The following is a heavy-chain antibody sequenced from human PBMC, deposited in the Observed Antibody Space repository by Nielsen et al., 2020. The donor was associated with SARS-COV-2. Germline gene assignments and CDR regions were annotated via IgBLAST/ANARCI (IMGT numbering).Heavy chain of an antibody. Sequence: GESLKISCAASGFTFSRTSKNWVRQAPGKGLEWVSMISGSGYSTYYADSVKGRFTISRDNSKNTVYLEMNRLRAEDTAVYFCAKEKGYCSGGRCRSPFDSWGQGALVTVSS. CDR3: AKEKGYCSGGRCRSPFDS. V-gene: IGHV3-23*01. CDR2: ISGSGYST. D-gene: IGHD2-15*01. CDR1: GFTFSRTS. J-gene: IGHJ4*02.